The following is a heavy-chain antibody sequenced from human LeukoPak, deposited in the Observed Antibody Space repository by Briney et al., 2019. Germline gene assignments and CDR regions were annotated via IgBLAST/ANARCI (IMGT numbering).Heavy chain of an antibody. Sequence: SETLSLTCSVSGGSLSNYYWRWIRQPPGKGLEWIGRIYYSGSTKYNPSLQSRVTISVDTSKNQFSLKLRFVTAADTAMYYCVRVGEQYSRTLFDYWGQGTLVTVSS. D-gene: IGHD6-13*01. CDR3: VRVGEQYSRTLFDY. CDR1: GGSLSNYY. CDR2: IYYSGST. J-gene: IGHJ4*02. V-gene: IGHV4-59*12.